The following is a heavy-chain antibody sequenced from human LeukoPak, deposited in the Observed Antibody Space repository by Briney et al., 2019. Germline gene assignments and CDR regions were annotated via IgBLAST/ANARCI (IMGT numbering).Heavy chain of an antibody. CDR1: GFTFDDYA. CDR3: AKPPSCGGDCYRAEYFQH. V-gene: IGHV3-9*01. Sequence: GGSLRLSCAASGFTFDDYAMHWVRQAPGKGLEWVSGIIWNSGSIGYADSVKGRFTISRDNAKNSLYLQMNSLRAEDTALYYCAKPPSCGGDCYRAEYFQHWGQGTLVTVSS. CDR2: IIWNSGSI. D-gene: IGHD2-21*02. J-gene: IGHJ1*01.